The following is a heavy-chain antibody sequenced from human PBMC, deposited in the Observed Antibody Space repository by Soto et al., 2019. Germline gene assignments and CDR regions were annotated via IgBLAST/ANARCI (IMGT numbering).Heavy chain of an antibody. CDR1: GFMFSIYA. J-gene: IGHJ6*02. V-gene: IGHV3-30*18. CDR2: ISYDGSSK. Sequence: QVQLVESGGAVVQLGTSLRLSCAAPGFMFSIYALHWFRQAPGKGLEWGAVISYDGSSKNYADSVKGRFTVSRDNSRDTAWLQMNSLRAEDTAVYFCAKDAPKPPHYYYGMDVWGQGTTVTISS. CDR3: AKDAPKPPHYYYGMDV.